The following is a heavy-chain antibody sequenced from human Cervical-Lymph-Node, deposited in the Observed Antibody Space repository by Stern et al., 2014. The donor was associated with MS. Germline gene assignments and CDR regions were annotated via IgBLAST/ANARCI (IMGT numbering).Heavy chain of an antibody. CDR1: GYTLTIYS. CDR2: NNPRGGRT. D-gene: IGHD2-15*01. Sequence: VQLVESGTEVKKPGASVKVSCKASGYTLTIYSIHWVRQAPGQGLEWMGVNNPRGGRTAYAQKFQGRVTMTRDTSTSTAYMELSSLRSDDTAVYYCASGGEVDGGDVWGQGTTVTVFS. V-gene: IGHV1-46*01. J-gene: IGHJ6*02. CDR3: ASGGEVDGGDV.